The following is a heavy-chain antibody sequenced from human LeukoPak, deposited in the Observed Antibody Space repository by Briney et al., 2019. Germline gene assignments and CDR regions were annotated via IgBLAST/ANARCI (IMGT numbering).Heavy chain of an antibody. V-gene: IGHV4-59*12. J-gene: IGHJ4*02. D-gene: IGHD6-19*01. CDR3: ARAVAGTGEFDY. CDR1: GGSISSYY. CDR2: IYYSGST. Sequence: SETLSLTCTVSGGSISSYYWSWIRQPPGKGLEWIGYIYYSGSTNYNHSLKSRVTMSVDTSKNQFSLKLSSVTAADTAVYYCARAVAGTGEFDYWGQGTLVTVSS.